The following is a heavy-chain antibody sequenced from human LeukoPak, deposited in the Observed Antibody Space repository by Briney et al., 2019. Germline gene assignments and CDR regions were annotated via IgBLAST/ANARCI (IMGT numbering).Heavy chain of an antibody. CDR1: GYTFTGYH. J-gene: IGHJ6*02. CDR3: ARVWGGEDTAMVRMYYYYYGMDV. Sequence: GASVKVSCKASGYTFTGYHMHWVRQAPGQGLEWMGWINPNSGGTNYAQKFQGRVTMTRDTSISTAYMELSRLRSDDTAVYYCARVWGGEDTAMVRMYYYYYGMDVWGQGTTVTVSS. CDR2: INPNSGGT. V-gene: IGHV1-2*02. D-gene: IGHD5-18*01.